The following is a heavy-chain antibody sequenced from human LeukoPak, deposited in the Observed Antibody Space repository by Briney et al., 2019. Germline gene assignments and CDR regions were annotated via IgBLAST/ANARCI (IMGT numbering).Heavy chain of an antibody. CDR1: GYPFTSYG. CDR3: ARVTSGNWFDP. V-gene: IGHV1-18*01. CDR2: ISAYNGNT. D-gene: IGHD3-10*01. J-gene: IGHJ5*02. Sequence: ASVKVSFKASGYPFTSYGISWVRQAPGQGLEWMGWISAYNGNTNYAQKLQGRVTMTTDTSTSTAYMELRSLRSDDTAVYYCARVTSGNWFDPWGQGTLGTVSS.